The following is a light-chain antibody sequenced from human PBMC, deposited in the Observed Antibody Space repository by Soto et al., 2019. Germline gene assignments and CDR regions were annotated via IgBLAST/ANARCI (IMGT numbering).Light chain of an antibody. J-gene: IGKJ3*01. CDR2: AAS. V-gene: IGKV1-39*01. CDR1: QTTASY. CDR3: QQSYNTPFT. Sequence: IQMTQSPSSLSASVGDRVTITCRASQTTASYLNWYQQKPGKAPKLLIRAASRLESGVQARFSGSGSGTDFTLTISSLQPEDVATYYCQQSYNTPFTFGPGTKVDV.